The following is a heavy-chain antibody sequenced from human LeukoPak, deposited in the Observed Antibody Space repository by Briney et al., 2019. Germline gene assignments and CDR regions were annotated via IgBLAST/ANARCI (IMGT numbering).Heavy chain of an antibody. V-gene: IGHV4-39*07. J-gene: IGHJ4*02. CDR2: IYYSGST. Sequence: PSETLSLTCTVSGGSISSSSYYWGWIRQPPGKGLEWIGSIYYSGSTYYNPSLKSRVTISVDTSKNQFSLKLSSVTAADTAVYYCARDLSMEYWRQGTLVTVSS. CDR1: GGSISSSSYY. CDR3: ARDLSMEY. D-gene: IGHD3-3*01.